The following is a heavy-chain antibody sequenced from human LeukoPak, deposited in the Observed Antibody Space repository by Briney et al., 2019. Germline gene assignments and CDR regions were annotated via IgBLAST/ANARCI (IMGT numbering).Heavy chain of an antibody. J-gene: IGHJ4*02. V-gene: IGHV3-15*01. CDR1: GFTFSDAW. CDR3: TTLRLAASDH. D-gene: IGHD3-9*01. Sequence: GGSLGLSCEAAGFTFSDAWMSWVRQPPGKGLEGVGRIKSRADGGTIDYAAPVQDRFTISRDDSRNTIYLHMNSLKTEDSGVYFCTTLRLAASDHWGQGTLVTVSS. CDR2: IKSRADGGTI.